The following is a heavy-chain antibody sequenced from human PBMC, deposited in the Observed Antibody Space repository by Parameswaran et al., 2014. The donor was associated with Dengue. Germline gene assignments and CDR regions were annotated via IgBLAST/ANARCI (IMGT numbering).Heavy chain of an antibody. CDR3: AREIPGRTWFDP. Sequence: SWVRQAPGQGLDWMGGIIPIFGTPNYAQKFQGRVTITADKSTSTAYMELSSLRSEDTAVYYCAREIPGRTWFDPWGQGTLVTVSS. D-gene: IGHD3/OR15-3a*01. V-gene: IGHV1-69*06. CDR2: IIPIFGTP. J-gene: IGHJ5*02.